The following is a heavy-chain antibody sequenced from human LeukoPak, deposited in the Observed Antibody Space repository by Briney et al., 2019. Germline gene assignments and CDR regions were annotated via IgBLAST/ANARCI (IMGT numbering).Heavy chain of an antibody. Sequence: TGGSLRLSCSASGFTFGGSAMHWVRQAPGKGPEFVSGISANGDNTYYGDSVKVRFTISRDNSKNTVHLQMSSLSPEDTAVYYCVRDLTWGQGTLVIVSS. V-gene: IGHV3-64D*06. CDR2: ISANGDNT. CDR3: VRDLT. CDR1: GFTFGGSA. J-gene: IGHJ5*02.